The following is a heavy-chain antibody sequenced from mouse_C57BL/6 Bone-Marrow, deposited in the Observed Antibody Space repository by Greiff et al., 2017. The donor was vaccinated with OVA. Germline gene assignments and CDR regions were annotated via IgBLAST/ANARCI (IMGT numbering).Heavy chain of an antibody. Sequence: QVQLKQPGAELVKPGASVKLSCKASGYTFTSYWMHWVKQRPGQGLEWIGMIHPNSGSTNYNEKFKSKATLTVDKSSSTAYMQLSSLTSEDSAVYYCARRRYGSSYWYFDVWGTGTTVTVSS. J-gene: IGHJ1*03. CDR2: IHPNSGST. CDR3: ARRRYGSSYWYFDV. CDR1: GYTFTSYW. D-gene: IGHD1-1*01. V-gene: IGHV1-64*01.